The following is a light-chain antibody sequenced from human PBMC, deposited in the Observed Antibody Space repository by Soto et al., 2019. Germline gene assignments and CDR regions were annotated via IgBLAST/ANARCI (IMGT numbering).Light chain of an antibody. CDR2: GAS. CDR1: QSVSSN. J-gene: IGKJ1*01. V-gene: IGKV3D-15*01. Sequence: ESVLTQSPGTLSLSPGERATLSCRASQSVSSNYLAWYQQKPGQAPRLLIYGASSRATGIPDRFSGSASGTEFTLTISSLQSEDFTVYYCQQYNKWPLTFGQGTKVDIK. CDR3: QQYNKWPLT.